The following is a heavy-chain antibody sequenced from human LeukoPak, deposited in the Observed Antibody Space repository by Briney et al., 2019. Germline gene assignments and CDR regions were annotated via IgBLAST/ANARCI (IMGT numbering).Heavy chain of an antibody. V-gene: IGHV4-39*01. J-gene: IGHJ4*02. CDR2: MYYSGST. CDR1: GGSISSSSYY. Sequence: SETLSLTCTVSGGSISSSSYYWGWIRQPPGKGLESIGSMYYSGSTYYSPSLESRVTISVDTSKNQFSLKLSSVTAADTAVYYCARHWHYWGQGTLVTVSS. CDR3: ARHWHY.